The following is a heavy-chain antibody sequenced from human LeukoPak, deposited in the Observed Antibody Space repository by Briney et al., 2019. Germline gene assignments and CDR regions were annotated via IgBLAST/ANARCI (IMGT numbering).Heavy chain of an antibody. V-gene: IGHV1-46*01. CDR3: ARNGPRDVPLDY. CDR1: GYTFTSYY. Sequence: ASVTVSCKASGYTFTSYYMHWVRQAPGQGLEWMGIINPSGGSTSYAQKFQGRVTMTRDTSTSTVYMELSSLRSEDTAVYYCARNGPRDVPLDYWGQGTLVTVSS. D-gene: IGHD2-8*01. J-gene: IGHJ4*02. CDR2: INPSGGST.